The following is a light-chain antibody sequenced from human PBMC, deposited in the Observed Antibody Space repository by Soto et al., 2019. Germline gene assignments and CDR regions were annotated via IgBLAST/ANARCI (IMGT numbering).Light chain of an antibody. CDR2: QVT. J-gene: IGLJ1*01. CDR3: SSYTDITNYV. CDR1: SSDVGTRNF. V-gene: IGLV2-14*01. Sequence: QSALTQPASVSGSPGQSITTSCTGTSSDVGTRNFVSWYRQHPGKAPKLMIYQVTNRPSGVSNRFSGSKSGNTASLTISGLQADDEADYYCSSYTDITNYVFGTGTKVTVL.